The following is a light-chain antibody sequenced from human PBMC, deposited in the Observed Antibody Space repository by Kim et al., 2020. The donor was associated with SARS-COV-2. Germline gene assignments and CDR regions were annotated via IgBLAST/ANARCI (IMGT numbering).Light chain of an antibody. CDR3: LQDSRYPRT. CDR2: AAS. V-gene: IGKV1-6*01. Sequence: AIQMTQSPSSLSASTGDRVTITCRASQAIRNELGWYQQKPGKAPKVLIYAASTLQSGVSSRFSGSGSGTDFTPTISSLQPEDFATYYCLQDSRYPRTFGQGTKVDIK. CDR1: QAIRNE. J-gene: IGKJ1*01.